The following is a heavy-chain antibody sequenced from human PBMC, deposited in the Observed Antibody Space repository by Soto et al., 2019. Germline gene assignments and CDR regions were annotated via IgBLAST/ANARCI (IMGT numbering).Heavy chain of an antibody. V-gene: IGHV3-13*01. D-gene: IGHD4-17*01. Sequence: EVQLVESGGGLVQPGGSLRLSCAASGFTVSRYDMHWVRQATGKGLEWVSVIGSAGDTYYPGSVKGRFTISRENAQNYLYLQMTSLRAEDTAVYYCAKADDGGTHFENWGQGTLVTVSS. CDR1: GFTVSRYD. J-gene: IGHJ4*02. CDR3: AKADDGGTHFEN. CDR2: IGSAGDT.